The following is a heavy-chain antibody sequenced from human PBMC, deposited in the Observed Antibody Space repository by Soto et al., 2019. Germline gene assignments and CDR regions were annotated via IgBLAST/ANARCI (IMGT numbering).Heavy chain of an antibody. V-gene: IGHV4-30-2*01. D-gene: IGHD3-10*01. CDR1: GGSISSGGYS. Sequence: SETLSLTCAVSGGSISSGGYSWSWIRQPPGKGLEWIGYIYHSGSTYYNPSLKSRVTISVDRSKNQFSLKLSSVTAADTAIYYCARGRSDSAGSSLGRRMDVWGQGTTVTVSS. J-gene: IGHJ6*02. CDR3: ARGRSDSAGSSLGRRMDV. CDR2: IYHSGST.